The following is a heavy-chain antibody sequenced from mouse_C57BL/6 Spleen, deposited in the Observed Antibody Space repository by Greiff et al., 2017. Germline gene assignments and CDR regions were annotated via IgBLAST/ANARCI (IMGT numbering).Heavy chain of an antibody. CDR1: GYTFTSYG. V-gene: IGHV1-58*01. CDR3: ARDYGSPHWYFDV. D-gene: IGHD1-1*01. J-gene: IGHJ1*03. CDR2: IYIGNGYT. Sequence: EVKLQESGAELVRPGSSVKMSCKTSGYTFTSYGINWVKQRPGQGLEWIGYIYIGNGYTAYNEKFKGKATLTSDTSSSTAYMQLSSLTSEDSAIYFCARDYGSPHWYFDVWGTGTTVTVSS.